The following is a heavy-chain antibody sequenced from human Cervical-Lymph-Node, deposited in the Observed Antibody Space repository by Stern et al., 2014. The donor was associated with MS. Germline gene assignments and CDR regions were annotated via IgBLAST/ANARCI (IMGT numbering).Heavy chain of an antibody. V-gene: IGHV5-51*01. D-gene: IGHD1-14*01. CDR3: ARQTTAWASDV. J-gene: IGHJ4*02. CDR1: GFKFSIYW. Sequence: EVQLVESGAELIRPGESLKISCKGSGFKFSIYWIAWGRQMPGKGLEWMAFIYPGDSETRYSPSFQGQVPMSADKSTSTAYLQWSSLNASDTAMYFCARQTTAWASDVWGQGTLVTVSS. CDR2: IYPGDSET.